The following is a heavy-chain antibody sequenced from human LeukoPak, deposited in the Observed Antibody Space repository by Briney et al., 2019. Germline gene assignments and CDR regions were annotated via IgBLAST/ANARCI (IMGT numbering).Heavy chain of an antibody. CDR3: ARDRYSSGWYYFDY. Sequence: SETLSLTCSVSGGSISSNSYYWGWIRQPPGKGLEWIGSMYYGGSTYSNPSLKSRVTISVDTSKNQFSLKLSSVTAADTAVYYCARDRYSSGWYYFDYWGQGTLVTVSS. V-gene: IGHV4-39*07. D-gene: IGHD6-19*01. CDR1: GGSISSNSYY. CDR2: MYYGGST. J-gene: IGHJ4*02.